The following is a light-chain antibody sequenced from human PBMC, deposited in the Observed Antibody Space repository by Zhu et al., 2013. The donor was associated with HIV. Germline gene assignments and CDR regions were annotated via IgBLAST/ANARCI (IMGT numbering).Light chain of an antibody. J-gene: IGLJ1*01. CDR3: SSYSSSSTLV. V-gene: IGLV2-14*01. Sequence: QSALTQPASVSGSPGQSITISCTGTNNDVAGYDYVSWYQQHPDKAPKLIIYEVSNRPSGVSHRFSGSKSGNTASLTISGLQTDDEGDYHCSSYSSSSTLVFGTGSKVTVL. CDR2: EVS. CDR1: NNDVAGYDY.